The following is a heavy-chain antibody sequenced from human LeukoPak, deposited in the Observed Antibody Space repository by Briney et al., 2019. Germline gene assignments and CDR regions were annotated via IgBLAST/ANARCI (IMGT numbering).Heavy chain of an antibody. V-gene: IGHV3-43D*03. D-gene: IGHD6-19*01. Sequence: GGSLRLSCAASGFTFDDYAMYWVRQAPGKGLEWVSLINWDGGSTYYADSVKGRFTISRDNSQNSLYLQMNSLRLDDTALYYCAKARSSGWGDLHHWGQGTLVTVSS. J-gene: IGHJ5*02. CDR1: GFTFDDYA. CDR3: AKARSSGWGDLHH. CDR2: INWDGGST.